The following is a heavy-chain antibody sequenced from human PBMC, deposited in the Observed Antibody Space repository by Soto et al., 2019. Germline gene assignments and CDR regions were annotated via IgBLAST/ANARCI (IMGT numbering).Heavy chain of an antibody. J-gene: IGHJ4*02. CDR3: TRDPEGDLDFDY. V-gene: IGHV3-72*01. Sequence: GGSPRLSCVASGFIFSDHYMDWVRQAPGKGLEWVGRTRNRANSYTTEYAASVKGRFTISRDDSKNSLYLQMSSLTGGDTAVYYCTRDPEGDLDFDYWGQGTLVTVSS. CDR1: GFIFSDHY. D-gene: IGHD2-21*02. CDR2: TRNRANSYTT.